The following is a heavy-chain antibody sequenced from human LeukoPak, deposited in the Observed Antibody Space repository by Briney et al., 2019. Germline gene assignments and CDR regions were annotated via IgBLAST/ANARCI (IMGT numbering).Heavy chain of an antibody. Sequence: PSETLSLTCAVYGGSFSGYYWSWIRQPPGKGLEWIGEINHSGSTNYNPSLKSRVTISEDTSKNQFSLKLSSVTAADTAVYYCARGRSGYSSSWRFDPWGQGTLVTVSS. V-gene: IGHV4-34*01. D-gene: IGHD6-13*01. CDR2: INHSGST. J-gene: IGHJ5*02. CDR1: GGSFSGYY. CDR3: ARGRSGYSSSWRFDP.